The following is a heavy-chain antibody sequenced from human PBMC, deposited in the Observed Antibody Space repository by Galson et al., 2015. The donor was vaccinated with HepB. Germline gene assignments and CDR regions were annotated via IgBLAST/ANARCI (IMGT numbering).Heavy chain of an antibody. D-gene: IGHD4-23*01. CDR1: GGSFSNSA. J-gene: IGHJ6*03. Sequence: SVKVSCKASGGSFSNSAIYWVRQAPGQGPEWMGGIVPIFDTAKYAQKFKGRVTITADKSTSTAYMELSSLRSDDTAVYYCARGDSVPVGYYYYYMDVWGKGTTITVSS. CDR3: ARGDSVPVGYYYYYMDV. CDR2: IVPIFDTA. V-gene: IGHV1-69*06.